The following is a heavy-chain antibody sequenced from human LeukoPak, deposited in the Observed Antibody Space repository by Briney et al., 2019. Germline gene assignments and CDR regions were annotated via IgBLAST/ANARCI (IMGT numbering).Heavy chain of an antibody. D-gene: IGHD5-24*01. J-gene: IGHJ4*02. CDR2: IFHSGSS. CDR1: GYSITNGHY. V-gene: IGHV4-38-2*01. Sequence: SETLSLTCEVSGYSITNGHYWGWIRQPPGKGLEWIGSIFHSGSSYYNTPLKSRVTMSVDTSKNQFSLNLSSVTAADTALYYCARVKRHPDGYRIESSFDYWGQGTLVTVSS. CDR3: ARVKRHPDGYRIESSFDY.